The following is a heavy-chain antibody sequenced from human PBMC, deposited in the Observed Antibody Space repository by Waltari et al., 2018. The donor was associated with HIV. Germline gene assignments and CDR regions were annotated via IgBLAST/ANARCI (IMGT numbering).Heavy chain of an antibody. J-gene: IGHJ6*02. CDR1: GFTFSDYS. CDR2: ISATGTTI. Sequence: EVQLVESGGKLVQPGGSLRLSCLASGFTFSDYSMNWVRPGPGKGLEWVAYISATGTTIFYANSVKGRFTVSRDNVENSLYLDMGSLRAEDTGDYYCARCETVVTPFINKYLGLDVWGPGTTVTVSS. CDR3: ARCETVVTPFINKYLGLDV. V-gene: IGHV3-48*01. D-gene: IGHD2-15*01.